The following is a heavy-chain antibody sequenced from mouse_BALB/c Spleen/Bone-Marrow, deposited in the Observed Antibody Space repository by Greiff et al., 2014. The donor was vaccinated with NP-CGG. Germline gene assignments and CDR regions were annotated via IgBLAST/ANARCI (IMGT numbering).Heavy chain of an antibody. Sequence: LVKTGASVKISCKASGYSFTGYYIHWVKQSHGKSLEWIGYISCYNGATSYNQKFKGKATFTVDTSSSTAYVQFNSLTSEDSAVYYCARGGYGSTFYFGYWGQGTTLTVSS. D-gene: IGHD1-1*01. CDR3: ARGGYGSTFYFGY. CDR2: ISCYNGAT. CDR1: GYSFTGYY. J-gene: IGHJ2*01. V-gene: IGHV1S34*01.